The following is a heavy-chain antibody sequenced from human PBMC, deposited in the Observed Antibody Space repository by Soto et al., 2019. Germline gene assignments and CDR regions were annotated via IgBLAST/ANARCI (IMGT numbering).Heavy chain of an antibody. CDR3: AREKSYGYADY. D-gene: IGHD5-18*01. V-gene: IGHV1-8*01. CDR2: MNPNSGNT. CDR1: GYSFTIYD. Sequence: GASVKVSCKASGYSFTIYDINWVLQATGQGLEWMGWMNPNSGNTGYAQKFQGRVTMTRNTSISKAYMELSSLRSEDTAVYYCAREKSYGYADYWGQGTLVTVSS. J-gene: IGHJ4*02.